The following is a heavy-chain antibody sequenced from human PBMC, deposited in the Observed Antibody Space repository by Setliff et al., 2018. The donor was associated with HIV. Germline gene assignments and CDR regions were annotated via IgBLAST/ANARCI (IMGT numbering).Heavy chain of an antibody. Sequence: SETLSLTCTVSGGSISGYYWSWIRQAPGKGLEWMGYIYSGGSTNYNPSLKSRATVSEDTSKNQLSLKLRSVTAADTAVYYCARKGNWNYPYDYWGPGTLVTVSS. CDR2: IYSGGST. V-gene: IGHV4-4*09. J-gene: IGHJ4*02. D-gene: IGHD1-7*01. CDR3: ARKGNWNYPYDY. CDR1: GGSISGYY.